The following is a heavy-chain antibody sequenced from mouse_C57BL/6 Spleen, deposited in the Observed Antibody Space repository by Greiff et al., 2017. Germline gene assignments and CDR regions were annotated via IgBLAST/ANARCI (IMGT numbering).Heavy chain of an antibody. J-gene: IGHJ2*01. D-gene: IGHD2-1*01. CDR2: IYWDDDK. CDR1: GFSLSTSGMG. CDR3: ARNGNYVEYFDY. V-gene: IGHV8-12*01. Sequence: QVTLKESGPGILQSSQTLSLTCSFSGFSLSTSGMGVSWIRQPSGKGLEWLAHIYWDDDKRYNPSLKSRLTISKDTSRNQVFLKITSVDTADTATYYCARNGNYVEYFDYWGQGTTLTVSS.